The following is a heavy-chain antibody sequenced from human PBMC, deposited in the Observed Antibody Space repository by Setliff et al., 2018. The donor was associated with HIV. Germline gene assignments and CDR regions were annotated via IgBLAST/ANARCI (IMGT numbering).Heavy chain of an antibody. Sequence: PSETLSLTCTVSGGSINSGSYYWSWIRQPAGKGLEWIGRIYTSGSTKYNPSLKSRVTISRDTSENQFSLRLSSVTAADTAVYYCARGSYTVRVDYWGQGTRVTVSS. V-gene: IGHV4-61*02. CDR2: IYTSGST. J-gene: IGHJ4*02. D-gene: IGHD3-10*01. CDR3: ARGSYTVRVDY. CDR1: GGSINSGSYY.